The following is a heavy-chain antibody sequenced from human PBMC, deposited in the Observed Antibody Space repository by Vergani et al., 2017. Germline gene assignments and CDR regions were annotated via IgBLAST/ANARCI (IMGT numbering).Heavy chain of an antibody. CDR1: GFRVTTYY. J-gene: IGHJ4*01. V-gene: IGHV3-66*02. D-gene: IGHD2-15*01. Sequence: VELLESGGGLAQPGGSLRVSCSASGFRVTTYYMSWVRQAPGKGLEWVSVIKSDGRTSYAESVRGRFTISRDTSRNAVYLQMNILIFEDTGVYYCTRSECSGTTCYGDYFVLWGHGILFTVSS. CDR2: IKSDGRT. CDR3: TRSECSGTTCYGDYFVL.